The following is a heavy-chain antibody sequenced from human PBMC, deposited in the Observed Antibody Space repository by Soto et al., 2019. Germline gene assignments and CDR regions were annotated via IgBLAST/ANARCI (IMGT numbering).Heavy chain of an antibody. CDR3: VTSLSGYYYNY. D-gene: IGHD3-22*01. V-gene: IGHV3-48*03. Sequence: EVQLVESGGGLVQPGGSLRLSCAASGFTLSTYEMMWVRQAPGKGLEWVSYISTSGTTTYYADSVRGRFTSSRDNAKNSLDLQMNSLRAEDTAVYYCVTSLSGYYYNYWGQGTLVTVSS. CDR1: GFTLSTYE. CDR2: ISTSGTTT. J-gene: IGHJ4*02.